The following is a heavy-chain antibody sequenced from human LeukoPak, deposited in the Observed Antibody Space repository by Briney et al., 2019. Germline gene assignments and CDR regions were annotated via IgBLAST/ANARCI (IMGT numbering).Heavy chain of an antibody. CDR2: IYYSGST. V-gene: IGHV4-59*01. CDR3: ARDQSSGWYGLSNWFDP. D-gene: IGHD6-19*01. CDR1: GGSISSYY. Sequence: TSETLSLTCTVSGGSISSYYWSWIRQPPGKGLEWIGYIYYSGSTNYNPSLKSRVTISVDTSKNQFSLKLSSVTAADTAVYCCARDQSSGWYGLSNWFDPWGQGTLVTVSS. J-gene: IGHJ5*02.